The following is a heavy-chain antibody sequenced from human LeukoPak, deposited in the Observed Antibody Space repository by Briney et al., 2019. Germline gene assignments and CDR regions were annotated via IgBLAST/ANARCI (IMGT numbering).Heavy chain of an antibody. CDR1: GYTFTSYG. V-gene: IGHV1-8*02. CDR3: ARGDYSKGTGYYYGMDV. J-gene: IGHJ6*02. Sequence: GASVKVSCKASGYTFTSYGITWVRQAPGQGLEWMGWMNPNSGNTGYAQKFQGRVTMTRNTSISTAYMELSSLRSEDTAVYYCARGDYSKGTGYYYGMDVWGQGTTVTVSS. CDR2: MNPNSGNT. D-gene: IGHD4-11*01.